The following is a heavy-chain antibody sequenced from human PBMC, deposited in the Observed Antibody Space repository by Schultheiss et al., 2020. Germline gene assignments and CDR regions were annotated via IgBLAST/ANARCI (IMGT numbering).Heavy chain of an antibody. Sequence: SVKVSCKASGFTFTISAMQWVRQARGQRLEWIGWIVVGSGNTNYAQKFQERVTITRDMSTSTAYMELSSLRSEDTAVYYCAALGNYYASGLYWGQGTLVTVSS. CDR1: GFTFTISA. J-gene: IGHJ4*02. CDR2: IVVGSGNT. CDR3: AALGNYYASGLY. V-gene: IGHV1-58*02. D-gene: IGHD3-22*01.